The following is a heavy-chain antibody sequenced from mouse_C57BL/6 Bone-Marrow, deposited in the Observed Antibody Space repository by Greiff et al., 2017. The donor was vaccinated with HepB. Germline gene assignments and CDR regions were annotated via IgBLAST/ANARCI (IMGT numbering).Heavy chain of an antibody. CDR3: TRSEITADY. V-gene: IGHV1-5*01. J-gene: IGHJ2*01. CDR1: GYTFTSYW. CDR2: IYPGNSDT. D-gene: IGHD2-4*01. Sequence: VQLQQSGTVLARPGASVKMSCKTSGYTFTSYWMHWVKQRPGQGLEWIGVIYPGNSDTSYNQKFKGKAKLTAVTSASTAYMELSSLTNEDSAVYYCTRSEITADYWGQGTTLTVSS.